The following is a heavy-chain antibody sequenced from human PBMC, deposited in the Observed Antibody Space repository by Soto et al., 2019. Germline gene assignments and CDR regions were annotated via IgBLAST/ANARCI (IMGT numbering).Heavy chain of an antibody. Sequence: QVHLQESGPGLLKTSETLSLTCSVSGCPIRSYYLSWVRQAPGKGLEWIAYIAYTGITGYDPSHRSRVTISGDTSQSVFSLKMPSVTAADTAVYYCAREGFSGYEALDYWGQGILVTVSS. CDR1: GCPIRSYY. V-gene: IGHV4-59*01. D-gene: IGHD5-12*01. CDR3: AREGFSGYEALDY. J-gene: IGHJ4*02. CDR2: IAYTGIT.